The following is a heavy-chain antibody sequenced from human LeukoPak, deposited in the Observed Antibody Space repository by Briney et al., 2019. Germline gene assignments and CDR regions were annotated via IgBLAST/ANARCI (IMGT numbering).Heavy chain of an antibody. J-gene: IGHJ5*02. D-gene: IGHD5-24*01. CDR2: ISPSGGST. CDR1: GYTFTSNY. V-gene: IGHV1-46*01. Sequence: ASVKVSCMAFGYTFTSNYTHWVRHAPGQGPEWRGVISPSGGSTTYAQKFQGRVTLTRDMPTSTHYLELSSLRSEDTAVYCCARDNSVRDEAWWFNPWGQGTLVTVSS. CDR3: ARDNSVRDEAWWFNP.